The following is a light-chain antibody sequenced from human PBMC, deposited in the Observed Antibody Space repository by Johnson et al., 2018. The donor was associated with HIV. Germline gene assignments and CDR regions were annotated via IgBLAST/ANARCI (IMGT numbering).Light chain of an antibody. CDR1: SSNIGNNY. Sequence: QAVLTQPPSVSAATGQKVTIPCSGSSSNIGNNYASWYQQVPGTAPKLLIYENNKRPSGIPDRFSGSKSGTSATLGITGLQTGDEADYYCGTWDSSLSAYVFGTGTKVTVL. CDR2: ENN. J-gene: IGLJ1*01. V-gene: IGLV1-51*01. CDR3: GTWDSSLSAYV.